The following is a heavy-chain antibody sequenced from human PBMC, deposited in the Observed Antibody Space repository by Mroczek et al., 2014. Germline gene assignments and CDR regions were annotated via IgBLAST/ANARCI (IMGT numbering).Heavy chain of an antibody. D-gene: IGHD5-18*01. CDR3: ARDREYSYGQHMTSHDAFDI. Sequence: QVQLVQSGGGVVQPGRSLRLSCAASGFTFSSYAMHWVRQAPGKGLEWVAVISYDGSNKYYADSVKGRFTISRDNSKNTLYLQMNSLRAEDTAVYYCARDREYSYGQHMTSHDAFDIWGPKGQ. CDR1: GFTFSSYA. V-gene: IGHV3-30-3*01. CDR2: ISYDGSNK. J-gene: IGHJ3*02.